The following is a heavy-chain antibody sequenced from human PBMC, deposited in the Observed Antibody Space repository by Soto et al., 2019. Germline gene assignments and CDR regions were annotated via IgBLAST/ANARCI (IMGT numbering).Heavy chain of an antibody. J-gene: IGHJ5*02. V-gene: IGHV5-51*01. CDR2: IFPADSHT. CDR3: ATPYRDYDH. CDR1: GYSFATYW. Sequence: PGESLKISCQGSGYSFATYWIGWVRQMPGKGLEWMGIIFPADSHTTYSPSFQGQVTISVDKSISTAYLQWSSLKASDTAMYYCATPYRDYDHWGQGTLVTVSS. D-gene: IGHD4-17*01.